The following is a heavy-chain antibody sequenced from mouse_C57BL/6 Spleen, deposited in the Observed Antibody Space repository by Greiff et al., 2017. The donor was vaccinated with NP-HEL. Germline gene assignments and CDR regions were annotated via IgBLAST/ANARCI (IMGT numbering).Heavy chain of an antibody. J-gene: IGHJ3*01. CDR1: GFSLTSYG. Sequence: QVQLQQSGPGLVQPSQSLSITCTVSGFSLTSYGVLWVRQSPGTGLEWLGVIWRGGSTDYNAAFMSRLSITKDNSKSQVFFKMNRLQADDTAICYCAKGVTTSGAWFAYWGQGTLVTVSA. D-gene: IGHD2-2*01. V-gene: IGHV2-5*01. CDR3: AKGVTTSGAWFAY. CDR2: IWRGGST.